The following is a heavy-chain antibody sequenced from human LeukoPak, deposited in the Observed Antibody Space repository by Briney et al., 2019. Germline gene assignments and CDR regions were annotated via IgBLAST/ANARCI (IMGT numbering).Heavy chain of an antibody. CDR3: ASGYSSGWYPFDY. D-gene: IGHD6-19*01. J-gene: IGHJ4*02. Sequence: GGSLRLSCAASGFTFSTYTMNWVRQAPGKGLEWVSLITGSGGSTHYADSVKGRFTLFRDTSKSTLYLHMNSLRAEDTAVYYCASGYSSGWYPFDYWGQGTLVTVSS. V-gene: IGHV3-23*01. CDR2: ITGSGGST. CDR1: GFTFSTYT.